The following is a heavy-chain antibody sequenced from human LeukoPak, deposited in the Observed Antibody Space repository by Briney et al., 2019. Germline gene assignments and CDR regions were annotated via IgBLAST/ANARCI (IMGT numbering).Heavy chain of an antibody. CDR3: ARHGHGASPGGDSGSYPFNYYYYYMDV. V-gene: IGHV4-4*02. J-gene: IGHJ6*03. CDR1: GGSISSSNW. Sequence: SGTLSLTCAVSGGSISSSNWWSWVRQPPGKGLEWIGEIYHSGNTNYNPSLKSRVTISVDTSKNQFSLKLSSVTAADTAVYYCARHGHGASPGGDSGSYPFNYYYYYMDVWGKGTTVTISS. D-gene: IGHD1-26*01. CDR2: IYHSGNT.